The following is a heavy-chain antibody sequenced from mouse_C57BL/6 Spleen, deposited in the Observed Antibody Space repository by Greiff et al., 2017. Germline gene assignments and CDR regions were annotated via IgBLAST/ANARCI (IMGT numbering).Heavy chain of an antibody. V-gene: IGHV1-82*01. CDR1: GYAFSSSW. J-gene: IGHJ3*01. CDR2: IYPGDGDT. CDR3: ARASITTVVGGFAY. D-gene: IGHD1-1*01. Sequence: VKLVESGPELVKPGASVKISCKASGYAFSSSWMNWVKQRPGKGLEWIGRIYPGDGDTNYNGKFKGKATLTADKSSSTAYMQLSSLTSEDSAVYFCARASITTVVGGFAYWGQGTLVTVSA.